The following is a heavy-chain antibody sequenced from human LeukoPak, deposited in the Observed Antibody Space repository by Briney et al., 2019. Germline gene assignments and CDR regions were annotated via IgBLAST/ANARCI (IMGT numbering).Heavy chain of an antibody. CDR1: GFTFSSYG. J-gene: IGHJ4*02. V-gene: IGHV3-23*01. D-gene: IGHD2-21*02. CDR2: ISGSGGST. Sequence: GGSLRLSRAASGFTFSSYGMSWVRQAPGKGLEWVSAISGSGGSTYYADSAKGRFTISRDNSKNTLYLQMNSLRAEDTAVYYCAKDGGVVVTANKYYFDYWGQGTLVTVSS. CDR3: AKDGGVVVTANKYYFDY.